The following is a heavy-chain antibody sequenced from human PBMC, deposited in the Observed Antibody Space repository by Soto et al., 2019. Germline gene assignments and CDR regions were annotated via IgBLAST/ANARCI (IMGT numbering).Heavy chain of an antibody. D-gene: IGHD6-13*01. J-gene: IGHJ5*02. CDR2: ISYDGSNK. Sequence: PGGSLRLSCAASGFTFSSYGMHWVRQAPGKGLEWVAVISYDGSNKYYADSVRGRFTISRDNSKNTLYLQMNSLRAEDTAVYYCAKDRLSSSWTNNWFDPWGQGTLVTVSS. CDR3: AKDRLSSSWTNNWFDP. CDR1: GFTFSSYG. V-gene: IGHV3-30*18.